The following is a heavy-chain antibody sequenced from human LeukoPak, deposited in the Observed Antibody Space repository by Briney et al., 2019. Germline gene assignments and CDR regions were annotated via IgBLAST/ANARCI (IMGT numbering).Heavy chain of an antibody. Sequence: SVKVSCKSSGGTFTDYGIRWVRHAPGQGLEWMGRIIPIFTTANYAQKFQGRVTITADTSTNTAYMELTSLRSEDTAVYYCASDGGFEYYFDYWGQGTLLTVSS. CDR1: GGTFTDYG. CDR2: IIPIFTTA. J-gene: IGHJ4*02. CDR3: ASDGGFEYYFDY. D-gene: IGHD2/OR15-2a*01. V-gene: IGHV1-69*06.